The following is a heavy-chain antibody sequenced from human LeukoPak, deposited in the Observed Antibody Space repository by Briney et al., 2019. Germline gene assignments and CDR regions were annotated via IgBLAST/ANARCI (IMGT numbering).Heavy chain of an antibody. D-gene: IGHD3-22*01. CDR3: ASRGDYDSSGYYWELDY. V-gene: IGHV1-69*13. J-gene: IGHJ4*02. CDR1: GYTFTSYG. Sequence: GASVKVSCKASGYTFTSYGISWVRQAPGQGLEWMGGIIPIFGTANYAQKFQGRVTITADESTSTAYMELSSLRSEDTAVYYCASRGDYDSSGYYWELDYWGQGTLVTVSS. CDR2: IIPIFGTA.